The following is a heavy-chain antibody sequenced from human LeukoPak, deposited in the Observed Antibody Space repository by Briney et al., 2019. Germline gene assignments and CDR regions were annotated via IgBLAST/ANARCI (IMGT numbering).Heavy chain of an antibody. D-gene: IGHD2-15*01. Sequence: PSETLSLTCTVSNGSIIGYYWSWIRQPPGKGLWWIGYVYSIGSTNYNPSLKSRVTISVDTSKNQSSLNLTSVTAAGAAMCSWARSCGGGNCNYFYYGMDVWGQGTTVTVSS. CDR2: VYSIGST. J-gene: IGHJ6*02. CDR1: NGSIIGYY. CDR3: ARSCGGGNCNYFYYGMDV. V-gene: IGHV4-59*08.